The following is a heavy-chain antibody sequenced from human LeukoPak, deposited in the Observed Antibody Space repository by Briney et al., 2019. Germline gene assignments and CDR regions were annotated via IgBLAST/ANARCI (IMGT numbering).Heavy chain of an antibody. D-gene: IGHD4-17*01. CDR1: GFTFSSYA. Sequence: QTGGSLRLSCAASGFTFSSYAMSWVRQAPGKGLEWVSAISGSGGSTYYADSVKGRFTISRDNSKNTLYLQMNSPRAEDTAVYYCAKAPADYGQGYYFDYWGQGTLVTVSS. V-gene: IGHV3-23*01. J-gene: IGHJ4*02. CDR3: AKAPADYGQGYYFDY. CDR2: ISGSGGST.